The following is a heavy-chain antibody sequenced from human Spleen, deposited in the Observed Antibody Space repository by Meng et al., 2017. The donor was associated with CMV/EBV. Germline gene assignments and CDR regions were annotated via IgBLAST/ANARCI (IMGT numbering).Heavy chain of an antibody. CDR3: AKNINVGFVEYSPPTYYGMDV. CDR2: ISTSGDSV. Sequence: GSLRLSCVASGFASSSYAMDWVRRAPGKGLEWVSAISTSGDSVYYADSVKGRFTISRDNSKNTLYLQMNSLRAEDTAVYYCAKNINVGFVEYSPPTYYGMDVWGQGTTVTVSS. CDR1: GFASSSYA. J-gene: IGHJ6*02. V-gene: IGHV3-23*01. D-gene: IGHD4-11*01.